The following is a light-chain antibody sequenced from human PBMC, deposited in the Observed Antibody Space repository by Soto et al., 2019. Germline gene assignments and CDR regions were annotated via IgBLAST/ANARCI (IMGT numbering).Light chain of an antibody. CDR2: GNI. CDR1: NSNIGAGYE. Sequence: QSVLTQPPSVSGAPGQRVIISCTGSNSNIGAGYEVHWFQQLPGTAPKLLIYGNINRPSGVPDRFSGSKSGTSASLAITGLQPEDVADYYCQSYDSSLSVLYVFGTGTKVTVL. V-gene: IGLV1-40*01. CDR3: QSYDSSLSVLYV. J-gene: IGLJ1*01.